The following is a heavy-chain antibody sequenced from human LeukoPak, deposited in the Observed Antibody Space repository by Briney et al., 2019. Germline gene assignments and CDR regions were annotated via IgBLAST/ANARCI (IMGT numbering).Heavy chain of an antibody. D-gene: IGHD5-18*01. Sequence: PGGSLRLSCTASGFTFCSYAMNWVRQAPGKGLECVSTISGSGGSTYYADSVKGRFTISRDNSKNTLYLQMNSLRAEDTAVYYCAKGYSYGYGLNRYFDYWGQGTLVTVSS. CDR3: AKGYSYGYGLNRYFDY. CDR1: GFTFCSYA. V-gene: IGHV3-23*01. CDR2: ISGSGGST. J-gene: IGHJ4*02.